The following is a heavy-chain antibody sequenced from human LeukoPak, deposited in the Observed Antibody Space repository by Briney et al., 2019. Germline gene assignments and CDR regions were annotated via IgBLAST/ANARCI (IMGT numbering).Heavy chain of an antibody. Sequence: GGSLRLSCAASEFSVGSNYMTWVRQAPGKGLEWVSLIYSGGSTYYADSVKGRFTISRDNAKNSLYLQMNSLRAEDTAVYYCARGSRRGYSGYTYSDFWGQGTLVTVSS. CDR1: EFSVGSNY. D-gene: IGHD5-12*01. V-gene: IGHV3-66*01. CDR3: ARGSRRGYSGYTYSDF. J-gene: IGHJ4*02. CDR2: IYSGGST.